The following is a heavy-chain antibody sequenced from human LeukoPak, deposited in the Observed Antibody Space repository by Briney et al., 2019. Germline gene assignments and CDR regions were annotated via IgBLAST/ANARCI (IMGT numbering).Heavy chain of an antibody. Sequence: PSETLSLTCAVYGGSFSGYYWSWIRQPPGKGLEWTGEINHSGSTNYNPSLKSRVTISVDTSMNQFSLKLSSVTAADTAVYYCARRYYGDYAAWGQGTLVTVSS. CDR3: ARRYYGDYAA. J-gene: IGHJ5*02. V-gene: IGHV4-34*01. D-gene: IGHD4-17*01. CDR2: INHSGST. CDR1: GGSFSGYY.